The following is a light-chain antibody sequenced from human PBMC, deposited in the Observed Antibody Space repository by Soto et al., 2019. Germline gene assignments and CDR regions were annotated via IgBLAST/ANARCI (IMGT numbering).Light chain of an antibody. CDR3: QQAFSAEWT. J-gene: IGKJ1*01. V-gene: IGKV1-5*03. CDR1: RSISSW. CDR2: RAS. Sequence: DIQLTQSPSTLSASVGDRVTITCRASRSISSWLAWYEQKPGKTPKLLLYRASTLQTGVPSRFSGSGSGTEFTLTISSLQPEDFATYFCQQAFSAEWTFGQGTKVDIK.